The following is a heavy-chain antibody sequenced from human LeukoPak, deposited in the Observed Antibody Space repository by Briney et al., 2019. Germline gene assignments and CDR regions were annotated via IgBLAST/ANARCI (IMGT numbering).Heavy chain of an antibody. CDR2: IKQDEGEK. Sequence: GGSLRLSCAASGFTFSSYWMSWVRQAPGKGLEWVANIKQDEGEKYYVDSVKGRFTISRDNAKNSLYLQMNSLRAEDTAVYYCARDEIEGPTKLDYWGQGILVTVSS. J-gene: IGHJ4*02. CDR3: ARDEIEGPTKLDY. D-gene: IGHD1-1*01. CDR1: GFTFSSYW. V-gene: IGHV3-7*01.